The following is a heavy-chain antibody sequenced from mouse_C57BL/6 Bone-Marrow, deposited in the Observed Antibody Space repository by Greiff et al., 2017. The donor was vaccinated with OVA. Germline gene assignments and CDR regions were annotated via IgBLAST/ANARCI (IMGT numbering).Heavy chain of an antibody. J-gene: IGHJ3*01. D-gene: IGHD4-1*01. CDR2: IDPSDSET. V-gene: IGHV1-52*01. CDR3: ARLGHPFAY. CDR1: CYTFTSYW. Sequence: QVQLQQPGAELVRPWSSVKLSCKASCYTFTSYWMHWVKQRPIQGLEWIGNIDPSDSETHYNQKFKDKATLTVDKSSSTAYMQLSSLTSEDSAVYYCARLGHPFAYWGQGTLVTVSA.